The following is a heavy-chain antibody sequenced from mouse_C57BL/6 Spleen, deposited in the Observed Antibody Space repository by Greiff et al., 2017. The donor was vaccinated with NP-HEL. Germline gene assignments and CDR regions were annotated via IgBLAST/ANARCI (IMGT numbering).Heavy chain of an antibody. V-gene: IGHV1-82*01. CDR3: ARRDYDYPFAY. CDR1: GYAFSSSW. D-gene: IGHD2-4*01. J-gene: IGHJ3*01. CDR2: IYPGDGDT. Sequence: VKLMESGPELVKPGASVKISCKASGYAFSSSWMNWVKQRPGKGLEWIGRIYPGDGDTNYNGKFKGKATLTADKSSSTAYMQLSSLTSEDSAVYFCARRDYDYPFAYWGQGTLVTVSA.